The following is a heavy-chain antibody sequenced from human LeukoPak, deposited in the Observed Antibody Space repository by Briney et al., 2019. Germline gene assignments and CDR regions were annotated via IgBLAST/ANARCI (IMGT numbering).Heavy chain of an antibody. CDR1: GFTFGDYA. V-gene: IGHV3-49*04. J-gene: IGHJ4*02. CDR2: IRSKAYGGTT. Sequence: PGGSLRLSCTASGFTFGDYAMSCVRQAPGKGLEWVGLIRSKAYGGTTEYAASVKGRFTISRDDSKSIAYLQMNSLKTEDTAVYYCTSSVELERFLEWSLDYWGQGTLVTVSS. D-gene: IGHD3-3*01. CDR3: TSSVELERFLEWSLDY.